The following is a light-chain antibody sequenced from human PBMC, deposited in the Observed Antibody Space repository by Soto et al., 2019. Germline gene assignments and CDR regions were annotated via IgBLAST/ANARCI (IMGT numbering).Light chain of an antibody. CDR2: GES. J-gene: IGKJ1*01. CDR1: QSVSRN. V-gene: IGKV3-15*01. Sequence: EIVMTQSPATLSVSPGVRATLSCRASQSVSRNLDWYQQKPGQTPRLLIYGESTRTTGIPARFSGSGSGTEFTLTISSLQSEDFAVYYCQQENNWPPWTFSQGTKVQI. CDR3: QQENNWPPWT.